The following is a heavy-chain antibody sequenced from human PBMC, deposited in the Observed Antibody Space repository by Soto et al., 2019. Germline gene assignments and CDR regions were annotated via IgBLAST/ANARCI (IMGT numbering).Heavy chain of an antibody. D-gene: IGHD1-1*01. J-gene: IGHJ6*02. CDR3: ARNGTLTGYSYGLDV. CDR1: GGTFSDST. V-gene: IGHV1-69*01. CDR2: IIPIFDTA. Sequence: QVQLVQSGAELRKPGSSVKVSCKASGGTFSDSTINWVRQAPGQRLEWMGGIIPIFDTANYAEKFQGRVTITADESTSTSFMEVSSLRSEDTAVYYCARNGTLTGYSYGLDVWGQGTMVPVSS.